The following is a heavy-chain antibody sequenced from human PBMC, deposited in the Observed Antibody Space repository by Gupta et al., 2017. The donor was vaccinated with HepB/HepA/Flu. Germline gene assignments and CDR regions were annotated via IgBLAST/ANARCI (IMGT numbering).Heavy chain of an antibody. CDR2: IYYSGST. CDR3: ARERKYSSGWYYFDY. Sequence: QVQLQESGPGLVKPSETLSPPCTVPGGPIRSYYWSWIRQPPGKGLEWIGYIYYSGSTNYNPSLKSRVTISVDTSKNQFSLKLSSVTAADTAVYYCARERKYSSGWYYFDYWGQGTLVTVSS. CDR1: GGPIRSYY. V-gene: IGHV4-59*01. J-gene: IGHJ4*02. D-gene: IGHD6-19*01.